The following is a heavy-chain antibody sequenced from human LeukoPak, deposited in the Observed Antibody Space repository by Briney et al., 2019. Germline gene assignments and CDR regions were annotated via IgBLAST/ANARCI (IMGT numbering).Heavy chain of an antibody. CDR2: IKSKTDGGTT. D-gene: IGHD3-22*01. J-gene: IGHJ3*02. CDR1: GFTFSNAW. CDR3: TTELSQGYDSSPDAFDI. V-gene: IGHV3-15*01. Sequence: GGSLRLSCAASGFTFSNAWMSWVRQAPGKGLEWVGRIKSKTDGGTTDYAAPVKGRFTISRDDSKNTLYLQMNSLKTEDTAVYYCTTELSQGYDSSPDAFDIWGQGTMVTVSS.